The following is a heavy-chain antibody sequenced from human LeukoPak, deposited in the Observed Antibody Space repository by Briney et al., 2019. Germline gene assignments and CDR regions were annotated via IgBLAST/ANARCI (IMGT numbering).Heavy chain of an antibody. V-gene: IGHV1-46*01. D-gene: IGHD3-16*01. CDR3: ARDEEEVAHYDWFDP. CDR1: GYPFSSYY. Sequence: ASVKVSCKTSGYPFSSYYMHWVRQAPGQGLEWMGIFEPISGTKRVAEKFQGRVNMTRDTATSTVYMELSSLRPEDTAMYYCARDEEEVAHYDWFDPWGQGTQVTVSS. CDR2: FEPISGTK. J-gene: IGHJ5*02.